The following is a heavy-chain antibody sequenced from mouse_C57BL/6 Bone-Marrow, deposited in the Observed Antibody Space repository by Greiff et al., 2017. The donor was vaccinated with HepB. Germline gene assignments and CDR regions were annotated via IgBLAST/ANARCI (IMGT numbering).Heavy chain of an antibody. CDR1: GYTFTDYY. Sequence: VQLQQSGAELVRPGASVKLSCKASGYTFTDYYINWVKQRPGQGLEWIARIYPGSGNTYYNEKFKGKATLTAEKSSSTAYMQLSSLTSEDSAVYFCVLYSNSRAWFAYWGQGTLVTVSA. V-gene: IGHV1-76*01. CDR2: IYPGSGNT. D-gene: IGHD2-5*01. J-gene: IGHJ3*01. CDR3: VLYSNSRAWFAY.